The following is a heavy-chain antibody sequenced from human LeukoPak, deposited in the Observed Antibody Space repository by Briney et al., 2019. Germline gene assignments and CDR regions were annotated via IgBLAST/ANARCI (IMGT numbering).Heavy chain of an antibody. V-gene: IGHV1-2*04. Sequence: ASVKVSCKASGYTFTSYYMHWVRQAPGQGLEWMGWINPNSGGTNYAQKFQGWVTMTRDTSISTAYMELSRLRSDDTAVYDCARGGRIAAAGTGIDAFDIWGQGTMVTVSS. CDR1: GYTFTSYY. D-gene: IGHD6-13*01. CDR3: ARGGRIAAAGTGIDAFDI. J-gene: IGHJ3*02. CDR2: INPNSGGT.